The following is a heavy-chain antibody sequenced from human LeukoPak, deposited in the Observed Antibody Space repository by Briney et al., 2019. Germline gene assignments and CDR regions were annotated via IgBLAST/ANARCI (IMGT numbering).Heavy chain of an antibody. J-gene: IGHJ4*02. CDR1: GFTFSNAC. V-gene: IGHV3-15*01. CDR3: TTLTYYYDSSGYPRSDY. D-gene: IGHD3-22*01. CDR2: IKSKTDGGTT. Sequence: KSGGSLRLSCAASGFTFSNACMSWVCQAPRKGLEWVGRIKSKTDGGTTDYAAPVKGRFTFSRDDSKNTLYLQMNSLKTEDTAVYYCTTLTYYYDSSGYPRSDYWGKGTLVTVSS.